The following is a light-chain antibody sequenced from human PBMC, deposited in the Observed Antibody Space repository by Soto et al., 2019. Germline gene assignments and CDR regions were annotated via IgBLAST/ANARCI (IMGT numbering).Light chain of an antibody. CDR2: GAS. J-gene: IGKJ4*01. Sequence: EIVMTQSPATLSVSPGETATLSCRASQSVSSNLAWYQQKPGQAPSPLIYGASTRATDIPPRFSGSGSWTEFTLTITSLQSEDFAVYYCQQYKNWPPLTFGGGTKVEIK. CDR3: QQYKNWPPLT. CDR1: QSVSSN. V-gene: IGKV3-15*01.